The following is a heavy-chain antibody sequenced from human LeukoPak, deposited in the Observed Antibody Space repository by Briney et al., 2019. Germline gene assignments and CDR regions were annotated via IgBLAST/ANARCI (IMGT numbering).Heavy chain of an antibody. CDR3: ARNIAVAGIWFDP. D-gene: IGHD6-19*01. V-gene: IGHV1-69*05. Sequence: SVKVSCKASGGTFSSYAISWVPQAPGQGLEWMGRIIPIFGTANYAQKFQGRVTITTDESTSTAYMELSSLRSEDTAVYYCARNIAVAGIWFDPWGQGTLVTVSS. CDR2: IIPIFGTA. CDR1: GGTFSSYA. J-gene: IGHJ5*02.